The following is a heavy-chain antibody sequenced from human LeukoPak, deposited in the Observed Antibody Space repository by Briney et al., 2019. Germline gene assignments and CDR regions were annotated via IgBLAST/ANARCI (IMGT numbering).Heavy chain of an antibody. V-gene: IGHV1-69*04. Sequence: GASVKVSCKASGGTFSSYAISWVRQAPGQGLEWMGRIIPILGIANYAQKFQGRVTITADKSTSTAYMELSSLRAEDTAVYYCAKDQGWGDYFDYWGQGTLVTVSS. D-gene: IGHD3-16*01. CDR1: GGTFSSYA. CDR3: AKDQGWGDYFDY. J-gene: IGHJ4*02. CDR2: IIPILGIA.